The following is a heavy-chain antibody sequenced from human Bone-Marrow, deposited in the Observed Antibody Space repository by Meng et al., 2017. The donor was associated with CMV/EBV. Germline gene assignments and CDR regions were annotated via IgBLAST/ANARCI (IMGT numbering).Heavy chain of an antibody. V-gene: IGHV3-23*01. CDR1: GFTFSSYA. Sequence: GGSLRLSCAASGFTFSSYAMSWVRQAPGKGLEWVSAISGSGGSTYYADSVKGRFTISRDNSKNTLYLQMNSLRAEDTAVYYCAKDLFFFGSTSPRAFDIWGQGTMVTVSS. D-gene: IGHD2-2*01. CDR2: ISGSGGST. J-gene: IGHJ3*02. CDR3: AKDLFFFGSTSPRAFDI.